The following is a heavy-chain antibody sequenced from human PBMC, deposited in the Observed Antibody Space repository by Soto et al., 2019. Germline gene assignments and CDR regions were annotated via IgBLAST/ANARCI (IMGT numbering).Heavy chain of an antibody. CDR1: GFTFSSYA. CDR2: ISYDGSNT. Sequence: QVQLVESGGGVVQPGRSLRLSCAASGFTFSSYAMHWVRQAPGKGLEWVAVISYDGSNTYYADSVKGRFTISRDNSKNTLYLQMNSLRAEDTAVYYCARDTDTAIDCVLDYWGQGTLVTVSS. V-gene: IGHV3-30-3*01. J-gene: IGHJ4*02. CDR3: ARDTDTAIDCVLDY. D-gene: IGHD5-18*01.